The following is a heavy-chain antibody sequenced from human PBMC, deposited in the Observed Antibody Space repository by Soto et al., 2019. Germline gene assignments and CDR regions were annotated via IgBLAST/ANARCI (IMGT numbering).Heavy chain of an antibody. Sequence: GGPVEGSPQASCYTLPRQFISLVRQAPGQRPGWMGIINPSGGSTSYAQKFQGRVTMTRDTSTSTVYMELSSLRSEDTAVYYCARSHVSAAEKYGEPSGMDVWGQGTTVTVSS. J-gene: IGHJ6*02. CDR3: ARSHVSAAEKYGEPSGMDV. V-gene: IGHV1-46*01. CDR1: CYTLPRQF. D-gene: IGHD4-17*01. CDR2: INPSGGST.